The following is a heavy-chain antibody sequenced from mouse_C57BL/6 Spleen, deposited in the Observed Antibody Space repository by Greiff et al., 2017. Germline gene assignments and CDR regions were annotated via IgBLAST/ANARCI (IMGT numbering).Heavy chain of an antibody. CDR3: TRYGTVGANYAMGY. J-gene: IGHJ4*01. Sequence: QVQLQQSGAELVRPGASVTLSCKASGYTFTDYEMHWVKQTPVHGLEWIGAIDPETGGTAYNQKFKGKAILTADKSSSTAYLELRSLTSEASAVYYCTRYGTVGANYAMGYWGQGTSVTVSS. D-gene: IGHD1-1*01. CDR1: GYTFTDYE. CDR2: IDPETGGT. V-gene: IGHV1-15*01.